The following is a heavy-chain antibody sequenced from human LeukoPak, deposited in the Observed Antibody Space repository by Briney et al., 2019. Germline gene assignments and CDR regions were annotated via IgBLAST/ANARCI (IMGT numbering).Heavy chain of an antibody. Sequence: ASVKVSCKASGDTFTGYYMHWVRQAPGQGLERMGWINPNSGGTNYAQKFQGRVTMNRDTSSSTAYMEQSRLRSDDTAVYYGPIPSTAGPSYGPGKFEYWGRGTLGTVSS. V-gene: IGHV1-2*02. CDR1: GDTFTGYY. D-gene: IGHD5-18*01. CDR3: PIPSTAGPSYGPGKFEY. CDR2: INPNSGGT. J-gene: IGHJ4*02.